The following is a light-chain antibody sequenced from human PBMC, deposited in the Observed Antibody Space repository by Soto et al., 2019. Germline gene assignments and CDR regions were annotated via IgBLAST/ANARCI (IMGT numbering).Light chain of an antibody. CDR3: QQYSSTFWT. CDR2: GAS. V-gene: IGKV3-20*01. Sequence: EIVLTQSPGTLSLSPGERATLSCRASQSISSSYLAWYQQKPGHAPMLLVYGASSRATGIPARFSGSGSGTDFTLTISRLEPDDLALYYGQQYSSTFWTFGQVTKVEIK. CDR1: QSISSSY. J-gene: IGKJ1*01.